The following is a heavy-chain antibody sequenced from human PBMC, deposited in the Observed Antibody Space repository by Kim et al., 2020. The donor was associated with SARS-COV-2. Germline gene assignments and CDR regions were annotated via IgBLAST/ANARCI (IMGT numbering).Heavy chain of an antibody. CDR3: AKDHGIRLRYEGWVYYYYGMDV. Sequence: GGSLRLSCAASGFTFSYYGMHWVRQAPGKGLEWVAVISYDRSNKYYADSVKGRFTISRDNSKNTLYLQMNSLRAEDTAVYYCAKDHGIRLRYEGWVYYYYGMDVWGHGTTVTVSS. D-gene: IGHD3-3*02. V-gene: IGHV3-30*18. CDR1: GFTFSYYG. J-gene: IGHJ6*02. CDR2: ISYDRSNK.